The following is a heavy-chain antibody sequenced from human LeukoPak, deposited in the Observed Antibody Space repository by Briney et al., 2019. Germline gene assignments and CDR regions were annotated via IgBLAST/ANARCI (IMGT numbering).Heavy chain of an antibody. Sequence: GGSLRLSCAASGFTFSSYSMNWVRQAPGKGLEWVSYISSSGSTIYYADSVKGRSTISRDNAKNSLYLQMNSLRAEDTAVYYCARVSRQWLVLGGFDPWGQGTLVTVSS. V-gene: IGHV3-48*04. J-gene: IGHJ5*02. CDR1: GFTFSSYS. CDR2: ISSSGSTI. D-gene: IGHD6-19*01. CDR3: ARVSRQWLVLGGFDP.